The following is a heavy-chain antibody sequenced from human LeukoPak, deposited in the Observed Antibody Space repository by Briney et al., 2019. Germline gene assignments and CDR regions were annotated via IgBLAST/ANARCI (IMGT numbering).Heavy chain of an antibody. J-gene: IGHJ6*02. V-gene: IGHV4-59*08. D-gene: IGHD2-2*01. CDR2: IYYSGST. CDR1: GGSISSYY. Sequence: SETLSLTCTVSGGSISSYYWSWIRQPPGKGLEWIGYIYYSGSTNYNPSLKSRVTISVDTSKNQFSLKLSSVTAADTAVYYCASADLGSTSWRGSYYYYGMDVWGQGTTVTVSS. CDR3: ASADLGSTSWRGSYYYYGMDV.